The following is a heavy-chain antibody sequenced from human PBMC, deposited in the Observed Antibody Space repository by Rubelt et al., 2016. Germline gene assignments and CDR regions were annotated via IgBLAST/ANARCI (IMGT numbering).Heavy chain of an antibody. J-gene: IGHJ6*02. CDR2: ITSDGSIT. CDR3: ARGQYYGMDV. V-gene: IGHV3-74*03. CDR1: GFTFSYHW. Sequence: EVQLVESGGVLVQPGGSLRLSCAASGFTFSYHWMHWVRQVPGKGLVWVSYITSDGSITAYADSVEGRFTITRDNDKNTLYRQMNSLRAEDTAVYYWARGQYYGMDVWGQGTTVTVSS.